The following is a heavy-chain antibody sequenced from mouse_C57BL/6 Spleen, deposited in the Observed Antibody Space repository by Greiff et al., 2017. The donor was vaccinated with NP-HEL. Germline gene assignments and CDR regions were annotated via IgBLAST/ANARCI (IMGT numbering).Heavy chain of an antibody. D-gene: IGHD2-5*01. V-gene: IGHV1-47*01. J-gene: IGHJ2*01. Sequence: QGQLQQSGAELVKPGASGKMSCKASGYTFTTYPIEGMEQNHGKSLEWIGNFHPYNDDTKYNEKFKGKATLTVEKSSSTVYLELSRLTSDDSAVYYCARATPYSNYEGGFFDYWGQGTTLTVSS. CDR2: FHPYNDDT. CDR1: GYTFTTYP. CDR3: ARATPYSNYEGGFFDY.